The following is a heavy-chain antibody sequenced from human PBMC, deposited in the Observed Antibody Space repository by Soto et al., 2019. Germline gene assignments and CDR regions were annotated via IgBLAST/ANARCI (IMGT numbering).Heavy chain of an antibody. CDR1: GGSISSGGYS. Sequence: QLQLQESGSGLVKPSQTLSLTCAVSGGSISSGGYSWSWIRQPPGKGLEWIGYIYHSGSTYYNPSPXSCXTISVDRPTNQFSPKLCSVTAADTAVSYCARVTSPWGQGTLVTVSS. CDR3: ARVTSP. CDR2: IYHSGST. J-gene: IGHJ5*02. V-gene: IGHV4-30-2*01.